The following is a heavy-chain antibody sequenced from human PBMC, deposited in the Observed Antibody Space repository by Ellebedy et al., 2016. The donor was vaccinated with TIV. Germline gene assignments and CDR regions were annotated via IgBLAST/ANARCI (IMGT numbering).Heavy chain of an antibody. D-gene: IGHD4-17*01. V-gene: IGHV3-7*01. CDR3: ARRASYGDYAVQVNPWFDP. J-gene: IGHJ5*02. CDR2: IRQEGDEI. CDR1: GFNFRSYW. Sequence: GESLKISCAASGFNFRSYWMTWVRQAPGKGLEWVAKIRQEGDEIYYVESVKGRFTISRDNAKNSLFLQMNSHRVEDTAVYYCARRASYGDYAVQVNPWFDPWGQGTLVTVSS.